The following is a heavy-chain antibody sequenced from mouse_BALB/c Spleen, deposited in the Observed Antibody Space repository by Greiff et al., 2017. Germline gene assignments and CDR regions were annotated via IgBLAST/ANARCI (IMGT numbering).Heavy chain of an antibody. CDR2: ISSGGST. CDR3: ARGRECITTVGYFDY. D-gene: IGHD1-1*01. V-gene: IGHV5-6-5*01. CDR1: GFTFSSYA. J-gene: IGHJ2*01. Sequence: EVQRVESGGGLVKPGGSLKLSCAASGFTFSSYAMSWVRQTPEKRLEWVASISSGGSTYYPDSVKGRFTISRDNARNILYLQMSSLRSEDTAMYYCARGRECITTVGYFDYWGQGTTLTVSS.